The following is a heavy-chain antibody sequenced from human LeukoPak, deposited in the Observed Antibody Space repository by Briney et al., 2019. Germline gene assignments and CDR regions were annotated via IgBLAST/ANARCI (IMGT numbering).Heavy chain of an antibody. Sequence: PGGSLRLSCAASGLTVSSNYMGWVRQAPGKGLEFVSIIYSGGNTYYADSVKGRFTISRDNSKNTLYLQMNSLRAEDTALYHCAKDGLYYDGSQHVYYFDSWGQGTLATVSS. J-gene: IGHJ4*02. CDR1: GLTVSSNY. CDR3: AKDGLYYDGSQHVYYFDS. V-gene: IGHV3-53*01. CDR2: IYSGGNT. D-gene: IGHD3-22*01.